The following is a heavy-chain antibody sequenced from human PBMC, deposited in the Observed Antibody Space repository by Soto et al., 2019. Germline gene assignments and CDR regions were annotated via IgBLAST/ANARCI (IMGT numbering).Heavy chain of an antibody. V-gene: IGHV3-9*01. CDR1: GFSFDDFV. Sequence: PVGSLRLSCVASGFSFDDFVMNWVRQRPGKGLEWVSSVSWNSGAKLYADSVKGRFAISRDSAKKSVYLQMNSLRPDDTAFYYCAKGVATAVPALDYWGQGTLVTSPQ. D-gene: IGHD2-21*02. CDR2: VSWNSGAK. J-gene: IGHJ4*02. CDR3: AKGVATAVPALDY.